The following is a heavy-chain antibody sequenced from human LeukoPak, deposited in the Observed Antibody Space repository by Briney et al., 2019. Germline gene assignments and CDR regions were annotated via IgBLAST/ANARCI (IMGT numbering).Heavy chain of an antibody. J-gene: IGHJ4*02. CDR1: GFTFSSYA. D-gene: IGHD5-18*01. V-gene: IGHV3-23*01. CDR2: ISGSGGST. Sequence: PGGSLRLSCAASGFTFSSYAMSWVRQAPGKGLEWVSAISGSGGSTYYADSVKGRFTISRDNSKNTLYLQMTSLRAEDTAVYYWAKEQGYSYGYDYWGQETLVTVSS. CDR3: AKEQGYSYGYDY.